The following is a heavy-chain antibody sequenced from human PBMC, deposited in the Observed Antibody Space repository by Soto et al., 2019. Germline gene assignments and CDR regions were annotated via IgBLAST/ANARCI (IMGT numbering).Heavy chain of an antibody. CDR2: IKSKTDGGTT. CDR1: GFPFSNAW. CDR3: TTEFDYYDSSGYYYATDY. D-gene: IGHD3-22*01. V-gene: IGHV3-15*07. J-gene: IGHJ4*02. Sequence: EVPLVESGGGLVKPGGSLRLSCAASGFPFSNAWMNWVRQAPGKGLEWVGRIKSKTDGGTTDYAAPVKGRFTISRDDSKDTLYLQMNSLKTEDTAVYYCTTEFDYYDSSGYYYATDYWGQGALVTVSS.